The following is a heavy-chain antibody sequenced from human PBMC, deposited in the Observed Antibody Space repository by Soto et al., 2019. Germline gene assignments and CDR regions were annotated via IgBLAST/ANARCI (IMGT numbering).Heavy chain of an antibody. CDR2: ISGSGSST. D-gene: IGHD6-19*01. J-gene: IGHJ4*02. V-gene: IGHV3-23*01. CDR3: AKGSQWLVSNY. Sequence: PGGSLRVSCAAAGINCSTYGMSWVRQAQGKGPEWVSGISGSGSSTYYADSVKGRFTISRDNSKNTLYLQMDSLRAEDTAVYYCAKGSQWLVSNYWGQGTLVTVSS. CDR1: GINCSTYG.